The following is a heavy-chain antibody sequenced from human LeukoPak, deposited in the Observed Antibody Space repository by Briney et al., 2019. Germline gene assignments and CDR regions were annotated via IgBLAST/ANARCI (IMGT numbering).Heavy chain of an antibody. Sequence: SETLSLTCAVYGGSFSGYYWSWIRQPPGKGLEWIGEINHSGSTNYNPSLKSRVTISVDTSKNQFSLKLSSVAAADTAVYYCARLHGYGDFNDAFDIWGQGTMVTVSS. CDR1: GGSFSGYY. CDR2: INHSGST. D-gene: IGHD4-17*01. CDR3: ARLHGYGDFNDAFDI. J-gene: IGHJ3*02. V-gene: IGHV4-34*01.